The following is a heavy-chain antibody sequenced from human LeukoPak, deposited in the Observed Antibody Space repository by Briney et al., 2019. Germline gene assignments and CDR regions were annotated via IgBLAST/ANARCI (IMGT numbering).Heavy chain of an antibody. CDR2: IYYRGST. J-gene: IGHJ4*02. V-gene: IGHV4-39*07. CDR1: GGTISSTIYY. D-gene: IGHD6-19*01. CDR3: ARLHLVSSGWHPMADS. Sequence: SETLSLTCTVSGGTISSTIYYWGWIRQPPGKGLEWIGSIYYRGSTYYNPSLKSRVAISVDTSKNQFSLKLSSVTAADTAVYYCARLHLVSSGWHPMADSWGQGTLVTVSS.